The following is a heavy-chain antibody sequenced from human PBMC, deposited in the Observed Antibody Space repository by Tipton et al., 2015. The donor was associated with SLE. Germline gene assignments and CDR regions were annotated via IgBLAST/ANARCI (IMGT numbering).Heavy chain of an antibody. V-gene: IGHV3-30*02. CDR2: IRYDGSNK. CDR1: GFTFSSYG. J-gene: IGHJ6*02. CDR3: ARDLKRVGDFEKDV. D-gene: IGHD3-3*01. Sequence: GSLRLSCAASGFTFSSYGMHWVRQAPGKGLEWVAFIRYDGSNKYYADSVKGRFTISRDNAKNSLYLQMNSLRAEDTAVYYCARDLKRVGDFEKDVWGQGTTVTVSS.